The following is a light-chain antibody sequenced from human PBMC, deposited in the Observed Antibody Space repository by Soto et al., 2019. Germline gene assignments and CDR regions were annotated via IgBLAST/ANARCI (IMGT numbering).Light chain of an antibody. V-gene: IGKV1-9*01. CDR1: QGVRSY. Sequence: IQLTQSPSSLSASVGDRVTITCRASQGVRSYLAWFQQRPGKAPKLLIFGASTLQNGVPARFSGGGFGTEFTLTITSLQPEDFATYYCQQYNNYPFTFGQGTK. J-gene: IGKJ2*01. CDR2: GAS. CDR3: QQYNNYPFT.